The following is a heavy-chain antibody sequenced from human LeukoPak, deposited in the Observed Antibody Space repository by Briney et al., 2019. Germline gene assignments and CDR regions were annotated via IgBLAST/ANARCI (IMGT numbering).Heavy chain of an antibody. V-gene: IGHV1-2*02. CDR3: ARDAMSDY. Sequence: ALVKVSCKASGYTFIDHYIHWVRQAPGQGPEWMGWINPRSGGTEYAQKFQGRVTMTRDTSINTAYMELTRLTSDDAAVYYCARDAMSDYWGQGTLVTVSS. CDR1: GYTFIDHY. J-gene: IGHJ4*02. D-gene: IGHD2-2*01. CDR2: INPRSGGT.